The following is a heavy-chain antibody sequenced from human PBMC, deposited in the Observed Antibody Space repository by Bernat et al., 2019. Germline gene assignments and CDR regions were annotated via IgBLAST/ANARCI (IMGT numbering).Heavy chain of an antibody. CDR1: GFTFSSYG. V-gene: IGHV3-33*06. Sequence: QVQLVESGGGVVQPGRSLRLSCAASGFTFSSYGMHWVRQAPGKGLEWVAVIWYDGSNKYYADSVKGRFTIPRDNSKNTLYLQMNSLRAEDTAVYYCAKPLVRDGYNHFDYWGQGTLVTVSS. CDR3: AKPLVRDGYNHFDY. D-gene: IGHD5-24*01. J-gene: IGHJ4*02. CDR2: IWYDGSNK.